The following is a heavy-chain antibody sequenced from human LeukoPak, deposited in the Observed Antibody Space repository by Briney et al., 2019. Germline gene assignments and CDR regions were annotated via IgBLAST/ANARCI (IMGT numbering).Heavy chain of an antibody. D-gene: IGHD6-19*01. CDR1: GYTLTELS. Sequence: ASVKVSCKVSGYTLTELSMHWVRQAPGKGLEWMGGFDPEDDETIYAQKFQGRVTMTEDTSTDTAYMELSSLRSEDTAVYYCATAAYSSGWYPAHFDYWGQGTLVTVSS. CDR3: ATAAYSSGWYPAHFDY. V-gene: IGHV1-24*01. CDR2: FDPEDDET. J-gene: IGHJ4*02.